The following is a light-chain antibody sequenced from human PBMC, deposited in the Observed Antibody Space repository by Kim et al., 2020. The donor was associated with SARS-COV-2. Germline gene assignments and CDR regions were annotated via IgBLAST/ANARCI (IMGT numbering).Light chain of an antibody. J-gene: IGKJ2*01. CDR2: DAS. CDR1: QSLNGY. V-gene: IGKV3-11*01. CDR3: QQRTSWPPEYT. Sequence: PGESATLSCRASQSLNGYLAWYQQRPGQAPRLLIYDASERAAGVPARFSGGGSDADFTLTISSLEPEDFAVYYCQQRTSWPPEYTFGQGTKL.